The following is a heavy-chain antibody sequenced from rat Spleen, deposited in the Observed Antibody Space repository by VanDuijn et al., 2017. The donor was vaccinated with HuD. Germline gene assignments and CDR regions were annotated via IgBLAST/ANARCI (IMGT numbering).Heavy chain of an antibody. D-gene: IGHD4-3*01. CDR2: IRTKPNNYAT. V-gene: IGHV10-5*01. CDR3: TAGGVRGDYVMDA. J-gene: IGHJ4*01. Sequence: VQVVESGGGLVQPKESLKISCAASGFTFSNAAMYCVRQAPGKGLEWVARIRTKPNNYATYYADSVKGRFTISRDDSKSMVYLQMDNLKTEDTAMYYCTAGGVRGDYVMDAWGQGASVTVSS. CDR1: GFTFSNAA.